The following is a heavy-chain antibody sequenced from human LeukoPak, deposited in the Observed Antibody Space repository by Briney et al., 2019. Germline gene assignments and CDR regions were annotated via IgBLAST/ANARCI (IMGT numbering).Heavy chain of an antibody. CDR1: GYTFTGYY. J-gene: IGHJ4*02. D-gene: IGHD5-12*01. Sequence: ASVKVPCKASGYTFTGYYMHWVRQAPGQGLEWMGWINPNSGGTNYAQKFQGRVTMTRDTSISTAYMELSRLRSDDTAVYYCARAGSGYSGYGYYWGQGTLVTVSS. CDR2: INPNSGGT. V-gene: IGHV1-2*02. CDR3: ARAGSGYSGYGYY.